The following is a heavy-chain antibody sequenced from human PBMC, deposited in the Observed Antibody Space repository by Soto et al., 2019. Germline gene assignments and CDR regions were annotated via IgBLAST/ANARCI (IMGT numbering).Heavy chain of an antibody. J-gene: IGHJ5*02. Sequence: QITLKESGPTLVKPTQTLTLICTFSGFSLSTIGVGVGWIRQPPGKALEWLALIYWDDDKRYSPSLKRRLTITKDTSKNQMVLTMTNMDPVDTATYCCAHSWYCSGGSCYYSNRFDPWGQGTLVAVSS. CDR1: GFSLSTIGVG. CDR3: AHSWYCSGGSCYYSNRFDP. V-gene: IGHV2-5*02. CDR2: IYWDDDK. D-gene: IGHD2-15*01.